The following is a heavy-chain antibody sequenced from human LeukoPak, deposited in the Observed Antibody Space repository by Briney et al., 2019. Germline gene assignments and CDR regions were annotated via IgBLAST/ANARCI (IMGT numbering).Heavy chain of an antibody. CDR1: GFTFSSYA. J-gene: IGHJ4*02. CDR2: ISGSGGST. V-gene: IGHV3-23*01. D-gene: IGHD3-22*01. CDR3: ARGNYDSSGYYYVLDY. Sequence: GGSLRLSCAASGFTFSSYAMSWVRQAPGKGLEWVSAISGSGGSTYYADSVKGRFTISRDNSKNTLYLQMNSLRAEDTAVYYCARGNYDSSGYYYVLDYWGQGTLVTVSS.